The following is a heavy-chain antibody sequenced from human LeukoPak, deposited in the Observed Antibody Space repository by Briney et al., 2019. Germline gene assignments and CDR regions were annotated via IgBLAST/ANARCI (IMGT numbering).Heavy chain of an antibody. CDR1: GGSISSYY. V-gene: IGHV4-34*01. CDR3: AREGDGVTTVYGMDV. CDR2: INHSGST. D-gene: IGHD4-17*01. J-gene: IGHJ6*04. Sequence: SETLSLTCTVSGGSISSYYWSWIRQPPGKGLEWIGEINHSGSTNYNPSLKSRVTISVDTSKNQFSLKLSSVTTADTAVYYCAREGDGVTTVYGMDVWGKGTTVTVSS.